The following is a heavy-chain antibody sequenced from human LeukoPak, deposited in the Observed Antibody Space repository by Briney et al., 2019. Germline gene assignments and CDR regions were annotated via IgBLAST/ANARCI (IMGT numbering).Heavy chain of an antibody. CDR1: GGSFSGYY. CDR3: ARGRAYSSSWYEAWFDP. Sequence: PSETLSLTCAVYGGSFSGYYWSWIRQPPGKGLEWIGEINHSGSTNYNPSLKSRVTISVDTSKNQFSLKLSSVTAADTAVHYCARGRAYSSSWYEAWFDPWGQGTLVTVSS. CDR2: INHSGST. J-gene: IGHJ5*02. D-gene: IGHD6-13*01. V-gene: IGHV4-34*01.